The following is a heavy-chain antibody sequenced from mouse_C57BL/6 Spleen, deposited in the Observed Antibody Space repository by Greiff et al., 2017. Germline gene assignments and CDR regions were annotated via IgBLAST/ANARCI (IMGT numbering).Heavy chain of an antibody. CDR2: IDPETGGT. Sequence: VKLVESGAELVRPGASVTLSCKASGYTFTDYEMHWVKQTPVHGLEWIGAIDPETGGTAYNQKFKGKAILTADKSSSTAYMELRSLTSEDSAVYYCTRRTTVVAFDYWGQGTTLTVSS. J-gene: IGHJ2*01. CDR1: GYTFTDYE. CDR3: TRRTTVVAFDY. D-gene: IGHD1-1*01. V-gene: IGHV1-15*01.